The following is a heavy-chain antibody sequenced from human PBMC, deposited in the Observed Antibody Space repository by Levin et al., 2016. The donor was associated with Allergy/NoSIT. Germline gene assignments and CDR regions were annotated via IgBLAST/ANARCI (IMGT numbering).Heavy chain of an antibody. CDR2: INPNSGGT. CDR3: ARDLLVPAAKAVVLGY. Sequence: WVRQAPGQGLEWMGWINPNSGGTNYAQKFQGWVTMTRDTSISTAYMELSRLRSDDTAVYYCARDLLVPAAKAVVLGYWGQGTLVTVSS. D-gene: IGHD2-2*01. J-gene: IGHJ4*02. V-gene: IGHV1-2*04.